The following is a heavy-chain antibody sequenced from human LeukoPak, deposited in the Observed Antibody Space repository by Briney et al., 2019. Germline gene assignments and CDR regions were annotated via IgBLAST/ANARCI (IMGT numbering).Heavy chain of an antibody. J-gene: IGHJ1*01. CDR2: IYYSGST. CDR3: ASYYYYDSSGYPMRYFQH. V-gene: IGHV4-59*01. CDR1: GGSISSYY. Sequence: PSEILSLTCTVSGGSISSYYWSWIRQPPGKGLEWIGYIYYSGSTNYNPSLKSRVTISVDTSKNQFSLKLSSVTAADTAVYYCASYYYYDSSGYPMRYFQHWGQGTLVTVSS. D-gene: IGHD3-22*01.